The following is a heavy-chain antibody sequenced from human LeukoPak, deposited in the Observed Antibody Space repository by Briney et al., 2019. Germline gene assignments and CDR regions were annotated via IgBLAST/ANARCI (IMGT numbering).Heavy chain of an antibody. D-gene: IGHD3-16*01. J-gene: IGHJ6*02. CDR3: ARGGGLDV. V-gene: IGHV3-7*03. CDR1: GFTFSSYW. CDR2: INHNGNVN. Sequence: PGWSLRLSCAASGFTFSSYWMNWARQAPGKGLEWVASINHNGNVNYYVDSVKGRFTISRDNAKNSLYLQMSNLRAEGTAVYFCARGGGLDVWGQGATVTVSS.